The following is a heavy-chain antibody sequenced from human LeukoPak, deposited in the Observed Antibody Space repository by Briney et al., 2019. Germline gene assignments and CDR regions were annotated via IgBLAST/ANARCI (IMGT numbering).Heavy chain of an antibody. Sequence: GGSLRLSCAASGFTFSSYAMSWVRQAPGKGLEWVSAISGSGGSTYYADSVKGRFTISRDNSKNTLYLQMNSLRAEDTAVYYCMRGQNYYYYGMDVWGQGTTVTVSS. CDR3: MRGQNYYYYGMDV. V-gene: IGHV3-23*01. J-gene: IGHJ6*02. D-gene: IGHD3-16*01. CDR1: GFTFSSYA. CDR2: ISGSGGST.